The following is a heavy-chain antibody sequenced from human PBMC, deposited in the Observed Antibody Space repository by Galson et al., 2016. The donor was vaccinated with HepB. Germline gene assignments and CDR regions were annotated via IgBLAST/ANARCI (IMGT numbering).Heavy chain of an antibody. CDR2: INSDGSST. CDR3: VRDISSSHFDL. V-gene: IGHV3-74*01. J-gene: IGHJ2*01. CDR1: GLTFSTYW. D-gene: IGHD2-2*01. Sequence: SLRLSCAASGLTFSTYWMHWVRQAPGKGLVYVSRINSDGSSTTYADSVKGRFTISRDNSKSSLYLDMSSLRAEDTAVYYCVRDISSSHFDLWGRGTLVTVTS.